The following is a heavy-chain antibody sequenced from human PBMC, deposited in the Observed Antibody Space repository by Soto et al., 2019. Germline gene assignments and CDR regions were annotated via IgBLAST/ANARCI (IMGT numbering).Heavy chain of an antibody. CDR3: ARPPGSGWYYFEY. CDR1: GFSCNSYW. D-gene: IGHD6-19*01. CDR2: INSAGTST. Sequence: GGSLRLSCAASGFSCNSYWMHWVRQAPGNGLVWVARINSAGTSTDYADSVRVRFTIARDDAKNTLYLQITSLRAEDTAVYYCARPPGSGWYYFEYWGQGTLVAVSS. V-gene: IGHV3-74*01. J-gene: IGHJ4*02.